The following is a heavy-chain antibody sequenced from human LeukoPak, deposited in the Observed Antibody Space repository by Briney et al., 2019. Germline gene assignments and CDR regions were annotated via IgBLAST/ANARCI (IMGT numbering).Heavy chain of an antibody. Sequence: ASVKVSFKASGYTFTSYDINWVRQAPGQGLEWMGWMNPNSGNTGYAQKFQGRVTMTRNTSISTAYMELSSLRSEDTAVYYCARGGYGGYFDWFLSFYGMDVWGQGTTVSVSS. V-gene: IGHV1-8*02. D-gene: IGHD3-9*01. J-gene: IGHJ6*02. CDR3: ARGGYGGYFDWFLSFYGMDV. CDR2: MNPNSGNT. CDR1: GYTFTSYD.